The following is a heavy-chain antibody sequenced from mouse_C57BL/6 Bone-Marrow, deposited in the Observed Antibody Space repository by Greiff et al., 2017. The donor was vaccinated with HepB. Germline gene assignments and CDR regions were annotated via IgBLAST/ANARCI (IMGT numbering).Heavy chain of an antibody. V-gene: IGHV1-82*01. CDR3: ARSGGTGKWFAY. CDR1: GYAFSSSW. J-gene: IGHJ3*01. D-gene: IGHD4-1*01. Sequence: VQVVESGPELVKPGASVKISCKASGYAFSSSWMNWVKQRPGKGLEWIGRIYPGDGDTNYNGKFKGKATLTADKSSSTAYMQLSSLTSEDSAVYFCARSGGTGKWFAYWGQGTLVTVSA. CDR2: IYPGDGDT.